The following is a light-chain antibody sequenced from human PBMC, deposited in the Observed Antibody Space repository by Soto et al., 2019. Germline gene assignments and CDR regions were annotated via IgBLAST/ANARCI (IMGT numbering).Light chain of an antibody. CDR3: QQRSHWPRT. V-gene: IGKV3-11*01. Sequence: EIVLTQSPATLSLSPVERATLSCMASPSVTNFLAWYQQKPGQSPRLLIYDVSNRATGIPARFSGSGSGTNFSLTISSLEPEDFAVYYCQQRSHWPRTFGQGTKVDIK. J-gene: IGKJ1*01. CDR2: DVS. CDR1: PSVTNF.